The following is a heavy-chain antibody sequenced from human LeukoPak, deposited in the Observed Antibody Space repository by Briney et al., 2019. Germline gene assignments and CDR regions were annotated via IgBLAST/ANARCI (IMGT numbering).Heavy chain of an antibody. CDR2: ISAYNGNT. CDR1: GYSFTSNV. CDR3: ARVVVVTATAGELFDY. J-gene: IGHJ4*02. Sequence: ASVKVSCKASGYSFTSNVISWVRQAPGQGLEWMGWISAYNGNTNYAQKLQGRVTMTTDTSTSTAYMELRSLRSDDTAVYYCARVVVVTATAGELFDYWGQGTLVTVSS. D-gene: IGHD2-21*02. V-gene: IGHV1-18*01.